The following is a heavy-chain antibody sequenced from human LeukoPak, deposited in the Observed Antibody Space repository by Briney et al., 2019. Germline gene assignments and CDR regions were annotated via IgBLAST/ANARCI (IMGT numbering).Heavy chain of an antibody. D-gene: IGHD3-10*01. CDR3: ARVSPESFSFPFDY. CDR2: IYYSGNT. CDR1: AGSSDSEY. J-gene: IGHJ4*02. V-gene: IGHV4-59*01. Sequence: SDTHSRAFGVRAGSSDSEYWTGIRQPPGKGLEWIGYIYYSGNTNYSPSLKGRVTISVDTSKNQFSLRLNSVTAADTAVYYCARVSPESFSFPFDYWGQGTLVTVSS.